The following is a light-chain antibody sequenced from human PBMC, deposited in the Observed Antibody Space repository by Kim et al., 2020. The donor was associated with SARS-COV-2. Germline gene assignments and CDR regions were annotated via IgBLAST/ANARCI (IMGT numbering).Light chain of an antibody. J-gene: IGKJ1*01. CDR3: QQYGSSPLA. CDR1: QSVSSSY. V-gene: IGKV3-20*01. Sequence: SPGERTAPPCRSSQSVSSSYLAWYQQKPGQAPRLLIYGASSRATGIPDRFSGSGSGTDFTLTISRLEPEDFAVYYCQQYGSSPLAFGQGTKVDIK. CDR2: GAS.